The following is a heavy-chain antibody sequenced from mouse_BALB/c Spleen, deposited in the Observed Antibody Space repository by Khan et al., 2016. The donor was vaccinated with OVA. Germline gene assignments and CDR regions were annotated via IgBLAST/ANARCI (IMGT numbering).Heavy chain of an antibody. V-gene: IGHV1-76*01. Sequence: QVQLQQSGAELARPGASVKLSCKASGYTFTDYNINWVKQRTGQGLEWIGGIYPGSNNTYYNEKFKGKATLTADKSSSTAYMQLSSLTSEDSAVYFCAREWGAWFAYWGQGTLVTVSA. CDR3: AREWGAWFAY. CDR1: GYTFTDYN. J-gene: IGHJ3*01. CDR2: IYPGSNNT.